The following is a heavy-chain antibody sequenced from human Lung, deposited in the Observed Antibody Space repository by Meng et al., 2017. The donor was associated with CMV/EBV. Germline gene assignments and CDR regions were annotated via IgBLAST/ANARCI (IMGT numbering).Heavy chain of an antibody. Sequence: SVTVSRMCCRYFFTRHFVHWVRQAPGQGLEWMGWINPNSCGTKYTQKFQGRVTMTRDTSISTVYMELSGLRSDDTAMYYCARAQDTTSADYYNYGIDVWGQGTTVTVSS. CDR1: RYFFTRHF. V-gene: IGHV1-2*02. CDR3: ARAQDTTSADYYNYGIDV. J-gene: IGHJ6*02. D-gene: IGHD1-14*01. CDR2: INPNSCGT.